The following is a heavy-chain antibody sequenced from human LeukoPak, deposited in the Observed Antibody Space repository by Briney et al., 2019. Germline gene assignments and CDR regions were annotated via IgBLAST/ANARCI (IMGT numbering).Heavy chain of an antibody. Sequence: GGSPRLSCAASGFTFSSYWMSWVRQAPGKGLEWVANIKQDGSEKFYVASVKGRFTISRDNAKNSLYLQMNSLRADDTAVYYCARSPLNYDILTGYYRRGNYFDSWGQGTLVTVSS. CDR1: GFTFSSYW. J-gene: IGHJ4*02. D-gene: IGHD3-9*01. V-gene: IGHV3-7*01. CDR2: IKQDGSEK. CDR3: ARSPLNYDILTGYYRRGNYFDS.